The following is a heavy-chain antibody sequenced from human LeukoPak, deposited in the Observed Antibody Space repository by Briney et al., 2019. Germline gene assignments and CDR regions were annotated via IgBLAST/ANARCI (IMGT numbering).Heavy chain of an antibody. D-gene: IGHD2-2*02. V-gene: IGHV5-51*01. CDR1: GYSFTSYW. Sequence: GESLKISCKGSGYSFTSYWIGWVRQMPGKGLVWMGIIYPGDSDTRYSPSFQGQVTISADKSISTAYLQWSSLKASDTAMYYCARIVVPAAIHDAFDIWGQGTMVTVSS. J-gene: IGHJ3*02. CDR2: IYPGDSDT. CDR3: ARIVVPAAIHDAFDI.